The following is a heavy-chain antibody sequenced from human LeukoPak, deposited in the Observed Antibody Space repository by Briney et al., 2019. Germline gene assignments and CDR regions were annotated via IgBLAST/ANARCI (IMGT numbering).Heavy chain of an antibody. J-gene: IGHJ4*02. Sequence: SETLSLTCTVSGGSISSYYWSWIRQPPGKGLEWIGYIYYSGSTNYNSSLKSRVTMSVDTSENQFSLKLSSVTAADTAVYYCARGIAAADTRPFDCWGQGTLVTVSS. D-gene: IGHD6-13*01. CDR1: GGSISSYY. CDR3: ARGIAAADTRPFDC. CDR2: IYYSGST. V-gene: IGHV4-59*12.